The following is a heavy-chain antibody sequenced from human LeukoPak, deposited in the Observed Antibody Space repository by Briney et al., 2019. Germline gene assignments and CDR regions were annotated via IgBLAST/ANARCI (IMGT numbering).Heavy chain of an antibody. CDR1: GYTFTSYG. CDR3: ARDSAYVVFDH. V-gene: IGHV1-18*01. CDR2: VSGYNGKT. D-gene: IGHD2-21*01. Sequence: ASVKVSCKTSGYTFTSYGISWVRQAPGQRSEWVGWVSGYNGKTKYAQQFQGRVTMTSDTSTTTAYMELRSLRSDDTAVYYCARDSAYVVFDHWGQGTRVIVSS. J-gene: IGHJ5*02.